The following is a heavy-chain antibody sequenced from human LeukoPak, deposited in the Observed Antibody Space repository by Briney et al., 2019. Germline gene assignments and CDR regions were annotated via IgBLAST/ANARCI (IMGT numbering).Heavy chain of an antibody. CDR3: ASGSYYFDY. Sequence: SETLSFTCTVSGGSISSYYWGWIRQPPGKGLEWIGYIYYSGSTKYNPSLKGRAAISVDTSKNQFSLKLSSVTAAGTAVYYCASGSYYFDYWGQGTLVTVSS. J-gene: IGHJ4*02. V-gene: IGHV4-59*08. CDR1: GGSISSYY. CDR2: IYYSGST. D-gene: IGHD1-26*01.